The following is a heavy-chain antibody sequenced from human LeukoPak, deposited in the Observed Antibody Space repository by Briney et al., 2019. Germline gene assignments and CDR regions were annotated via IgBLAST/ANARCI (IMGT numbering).Heavy chain of an antibody. CDR1: AGTFSSYA. J-gene: IGHJ4*02. Sequence: ASVKVSCKASAGTFSSYAISWVRQAPGQGLEWMGGIIPIFGTADYAQKFQGRVTITTDESTSTAYMELSSLRSEDTAVYYCASTKRPILAARNTYFDYWGQGTLVTVSS. V-gene: IGHV1-69*05. CDR3: ASTKRPILAARNTYFDY. D-gene: IGHD6-6*01. CDR2: IIPIFGTA.